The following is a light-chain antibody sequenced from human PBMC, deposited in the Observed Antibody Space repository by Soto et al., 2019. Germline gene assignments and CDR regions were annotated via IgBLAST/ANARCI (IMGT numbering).Light chain of an antibody. CDR1: QALSSW. J-gene: IGKJ3*01. Sequence: DIQMTQSPSSVSASVGDRVTITCRASQALSSWLAWYQQKPGKAPKLLIYGASSLESGVPSRFSGSGSGTDFTLTISSLQPDDFATYYCHQPYSFPPVFGPGTNVDIK. CDR2: GAS. CDR3: HQPYSFPPV. V-gene: IGKV1-12*01.